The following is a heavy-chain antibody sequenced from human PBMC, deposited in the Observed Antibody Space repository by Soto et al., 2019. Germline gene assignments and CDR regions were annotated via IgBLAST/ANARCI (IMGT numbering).Heavy chain of an antibody. Sequence: GESLKISCKGSGYTFSTYWISWVRQMPGKGLEWVGRISPSDSNAIYSPASQGHVTISVEKTINTTYLQWTSLKTSDSAMYYCARRVVAQTGDYYYALDVWGQGTTVTVSS. J-gene: IGHJ6*02. CDR2: ISPSDSNA. D-gene: IGHD2-15*01. CDR1: GYTFSTYW. V-gene: IGHV5-10-1*01. CDR3: ARRVVAQTGDYYYALDV.